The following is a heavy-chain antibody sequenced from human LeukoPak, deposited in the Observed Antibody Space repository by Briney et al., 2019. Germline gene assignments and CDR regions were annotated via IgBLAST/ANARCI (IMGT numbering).Heavy chain of an antibody. CDR1: GFTLSDYA. Sequence: GGSLRLSCAASGFTLSDYAVHWVRQAPGKGLEWVAVISFDGNKKYYGDSVKGRFTISRDNSKDTVFLQMNSLKVEDTALYYCARVHSGYAPPYSYYGMDVWGKGTTVTVSS. V-gene: IGHV3-30*04. J-gene: IGHJ6*04. CDR2: ISFDGNKK. D-gene: IGHD5-12*01. CDR3: ARVHSGYAPPYSYYGMDV.